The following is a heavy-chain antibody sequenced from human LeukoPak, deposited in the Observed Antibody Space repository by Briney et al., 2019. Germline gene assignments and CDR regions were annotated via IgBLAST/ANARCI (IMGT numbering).Heavy chain of an antibody. CDR3: ASRHNSTYEGPFDY. CDR2: ISRSGSTI. J-gene: IGHJ4*02. CDR1: GFTFSDYY. V-gene: IGHV3-11*01. Sequence: GGSLRLSCAAAGFTFSDYYMSWIRQAPGRGLEWVSYISRSGSTIYYADSVKGRFTISRDNAKNSLYLQMNSLRAEDTAVYYCASRHNSTYEGPFDYWGQGTLVTVSS. D-gene: IGHD1-1*01.